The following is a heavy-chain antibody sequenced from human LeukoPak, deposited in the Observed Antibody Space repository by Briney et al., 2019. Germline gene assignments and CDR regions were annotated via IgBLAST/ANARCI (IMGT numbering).Heavy chain of an antibody. J-gene: IGHJ4*02. D-gene: IGHD3-10*01. CDR1: GGSFSGYY. V-gene: IGHV4-34*01. CDR2: INHSGST. Sequence: PSETLSLTCAVYGGSFSGYYWSWIRQPPGKGLGWIGEINHSGSTNYNPSLKSRVTISVDTSKNQISLNLSSVTAADTAVYYCARGRGGITMVRYDYWGQGTLVTVSS. CDR3: ARGRGGITMVRYDY.